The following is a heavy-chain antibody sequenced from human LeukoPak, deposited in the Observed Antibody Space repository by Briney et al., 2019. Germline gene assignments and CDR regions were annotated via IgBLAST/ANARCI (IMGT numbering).Heavy chain of an antibody. CDR2: ISAYNGNT. CDR1: GYTFTSYG. Sequence: GASVKVSCKASGYTFTSYGISWVRQAPGQGLEWMGWISAYNGNTNYAQKPQGRVTMTTDTSTSTAYMELRSLRSDDTAVYYCARAGCSGGSCGTIDYWGQGTLVTVSS. CDR3: ARAGCSGGSCGTIDY. V-gene: IGHV1-18*01. J-gene: IGHJ4*02. D-gene: IGHD2-15*01.